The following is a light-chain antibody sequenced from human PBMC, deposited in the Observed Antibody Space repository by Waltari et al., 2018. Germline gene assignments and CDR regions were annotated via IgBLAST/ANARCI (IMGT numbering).Light chain of an antibody. Sequence: EIVMTQSPAALSLSPGERATRSCRASQSVTSNLAWYQQEPGQAPRLLIYGASTRAAGIPVRFSGSGSGTEFTLTVSGLQSEDFAIYYCQQYNDWPPWTFGQGTKVEIK. J-gene: IGKJ1*01. CDR1: QSVTSN. CDR2: GAS. CDR3: QQYNDWPPWT. V-gene: IGKV3-15*01.